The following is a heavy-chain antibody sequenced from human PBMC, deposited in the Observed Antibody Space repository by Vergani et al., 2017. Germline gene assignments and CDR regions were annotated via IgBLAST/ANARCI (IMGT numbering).Heavy chain of an antibody. J-gene: IGHJ3*02. D-gene: IGHD5-24*01. V-gene: IGHV1-58*01. Sequence: QMQLVQSGPEVKKPGTSVKVSCKASGFTFTSSAVQWVRQARGQRLEWIGWIVVGSGNTNYAQKFQERVTITRDMSTSTAYMELSSLRSEDTAVYYCAAESIDGYIKDAFDIWGQGTMVTVSS. CDR1: GFTFTSSA. CDR3: AAESIDGYIKDAFDI. CDR2: IVVGSGNT.